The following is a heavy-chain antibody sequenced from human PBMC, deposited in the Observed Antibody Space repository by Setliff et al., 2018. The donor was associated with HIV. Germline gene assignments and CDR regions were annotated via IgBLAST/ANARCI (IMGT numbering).Heavy chain of an antibody. V-gene: IGHV1-18*01. D-gene: IGHD3-10*01. Sequence: ASVKVSCKASGYTFNNYGISWVRQAPGQGLEWMGWINTHSGYTNYAQNVQGRVTMTRDTSISTAYMGLSRLRSDDTAVYYCVREVKGANFQYFDYWGQRTLVTVSS. J-gene: IGHJ4*02. CDR2: INTHSGYT. CDR3: VREVKGANFQYFDY. CDR1: GYTFNNYG.